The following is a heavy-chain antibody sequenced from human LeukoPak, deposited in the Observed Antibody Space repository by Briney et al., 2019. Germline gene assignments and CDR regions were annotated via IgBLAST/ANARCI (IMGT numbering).Heavy chain of an antibody. V-gene: IGHV4-34*01. D-gene: IGHD2-2*01. Sequence: SETLSLTSADHGGSFSGNYWSWIRQPPGKRMEWIGEINHSGSTNYNPSLKSRVTISVDTSKNQFSLKLSSVTAADTAVYYCASRSNKLKLVPAAPDGSGSGAFDIWGQGTMVTVSS. CDR2: INHSGST. CDR1: GGSFSGNY. J-gene: IGHJ3*02. CDR3: ASRSNKLKLVPAAPDGSGSGAFDI.